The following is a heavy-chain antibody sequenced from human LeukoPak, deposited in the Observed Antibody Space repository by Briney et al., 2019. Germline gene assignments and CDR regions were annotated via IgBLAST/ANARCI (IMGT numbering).Heavy chain of an antibody. CDR1: GGTFSNYA. V-gene: IGHV1-69*05. J-gene: IGHJ4*02. D-gene: IGHD6-19*01. CDR2: IIPLFATA. Sequence: GASVKVSCKASGGTFSNYAINWVRQAPGQGLEWMGGIIPLFATATYSQKFQGRVTITTDESTSTAYMELSSLRSDDTAVYYCARDNSQGLHSSGLTYWGQGTLVSVSS. CDR3: ARDNSQGLHSSGLTY.